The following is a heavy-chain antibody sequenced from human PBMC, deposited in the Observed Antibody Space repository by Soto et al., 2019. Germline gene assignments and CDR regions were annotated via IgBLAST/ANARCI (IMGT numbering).Heavy chain of an antibody. J-gene: IGHJ4*02. CDR2: IYHSGST. Sequence: PSETLSLTCAVSDYSISSGYYWGWIRQSPGKGLEWIGSIYHSGSTYYNPSLKSRLIISVDTSKNHFSLKLSSVTAADTAVYYCARDGNRASAGYFDYWGQGTLVTVSS. V-gene: IGHV4-38-2*02. CDR3: ARDGNRASAGYFDY. D-gene: IGHD6-13*01. CDR1: DYSISSGYY.